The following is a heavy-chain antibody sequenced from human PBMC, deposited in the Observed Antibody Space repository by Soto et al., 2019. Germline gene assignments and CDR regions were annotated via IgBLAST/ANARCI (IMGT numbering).Heavy chain of an antibody. V-gene: IGHV3-23*01. Sequence: VHLSESGGALVQPGGPLRLSCAASGFTFRVYAMSWFRQAPGRGLEWVSAIGGTGNTTYYADSVKGRFTIARDNSRDTLYLQMTSLRVEDTAVYYCARIRQLLFVSWGQGTLVSVSS. D-gene: IGHD2-2*01. J-gene: IGHJ4*02. CDR3: ARIRQLLFVS. CDR1: GFTFRVYA. CDR2: IGGTGNTT.